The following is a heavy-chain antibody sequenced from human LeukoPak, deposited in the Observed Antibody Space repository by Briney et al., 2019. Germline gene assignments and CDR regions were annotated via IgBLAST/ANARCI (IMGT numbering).Heavy chain of an antibody. J-gene: IGHJ4*02. CDR3: AQGGSTSHY. Sequence: SGESLRLSCAASGFTFTSYRMSWVRQAPRKGLEWVANIKQDGSEKYYVDSVKGRFTISRDNAKNSLYLQMNSLRAEDTAVYYCAQGGSTSHYWGQGTLVTVSS. CDR2: IKQDGSEK. CDR1: GFTFTSYR. D-gene: IGHD2-2*01. V-gene: IGHV3-7*01.